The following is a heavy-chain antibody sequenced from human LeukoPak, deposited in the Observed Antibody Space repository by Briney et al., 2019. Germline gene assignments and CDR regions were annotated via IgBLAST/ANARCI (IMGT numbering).Heavy chain of an antibody. J-gene: IGHJ5*02. CDR2: VNPNSGDT. V-gene: IGHV1-2*02. CDR1: GYTFTDYY. Sequence: ASVKVSCKASGYTFTDYYMHWVRQTPGQGLEWMGWVNPNSGDTNYAQKFQGRVTMTRDTSISTAYMELSRLRYDDTAVYYCARAEVRYWNQGGKNWFDPWGQGTLVTVSS. CDR3: ARAEVRYWNQGGKNWFDP. D-gene: IGHD1-1*01.